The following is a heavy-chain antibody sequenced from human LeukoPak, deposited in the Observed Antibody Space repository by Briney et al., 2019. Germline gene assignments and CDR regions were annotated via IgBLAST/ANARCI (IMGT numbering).Heavy chain of an antibody. V-gene: IGHV3-23*01. CDR3: AKRGNPAVGHHYLDV. CDR1: GFTFSSYD. J-gene: IGHJ6*03. Sequence: GGSLRLSCAASGFTFSSYDMSWIRQAPGKGLEWVSSITLSGGSTFYADSVMGRFTISRDNSQNTLYLQMNSLSAEDTAVYYCAKRGNPAVGHHYLDVWGKGTTVSVSS. D-gene: IGHD2-2*01. CDR2: ITLSGGST.